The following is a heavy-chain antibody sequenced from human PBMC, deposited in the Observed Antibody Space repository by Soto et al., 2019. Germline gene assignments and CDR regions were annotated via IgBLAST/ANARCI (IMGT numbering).Heavy chain of an antibody. CDR1: GGSIRNGDYY. J-gene: IGHJ4*02. D-gene: IGHD1-26*01. CDR3: VTVNLVGAAYYFDY. CDR2: VYYSGTT. V-gene: IGHV4-30-4*01. Sequence: SETLSLTCTVSGGSIRNGDYYWGWIRQPPGKGLEWIGYVYYSGTTYSHPSLNSRVSISVDTSENQFSLRLTSVTAADTAVYYCVTVNLVGAAYYFDYWGPGTLVTVSS.